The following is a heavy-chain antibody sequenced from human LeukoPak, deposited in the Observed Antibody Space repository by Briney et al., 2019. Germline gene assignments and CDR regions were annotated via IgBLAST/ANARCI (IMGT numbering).Heavy chain of an antibody. D-gene: IGHD5-18*01. CDR3: AKGYGESHFGS. CDR1: GFTFRTYG. Sequence: PGGSLRLSCSASGFTFRTYGMHWVRQAPGKGLEWVAFIRFDGSNQYYADSVKGRFTISRDNSNNTLSLQMNTLRGDDTAVCFCAKGYGESHFGSWGQGTLVTVSS. V-gene: IGHV3-30*02. J-gene: IGHJ4*02. CDR2: IRFDGSNQ.